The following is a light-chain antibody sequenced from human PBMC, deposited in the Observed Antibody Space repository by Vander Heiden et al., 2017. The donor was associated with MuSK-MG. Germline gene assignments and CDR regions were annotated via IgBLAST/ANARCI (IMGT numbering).Light chain of an antibody. CDR3: SSYTSSSTLV. CDR2: DVT. CDR1: SRDVGGYNY. V-gene: IGLV2-14*01. Sequence: QSALTQPASVSGSPGPSITIPCTGTSRDVGGYNYVSWYQQHPGKAPKLMIYDVTNRPSGASNRFSGSKSGNTASLTISGLQAEDEADYYCSSYTSSSTLVFGGGTKLTVL. J-gene: IGLJ2*01.